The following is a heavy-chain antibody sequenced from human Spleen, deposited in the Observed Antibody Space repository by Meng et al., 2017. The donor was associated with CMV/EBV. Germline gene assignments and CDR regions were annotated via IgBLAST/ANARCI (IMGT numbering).Heavy chain of an antibody. Sequence: GGSLRLSCAASGFTFSSYAMHWVRQAPGKGLEYVSAISSNGGSTYYADSVKGRFTISRDNSKNTLYLQMNSLRAEDTAVYYCASTRFGEFSFDYWGQGTLVTVSS. CDR1: GFTFSSYA. CDR3: ASTRFGEFSFDY. D-gene: IGHD3-10*01. CDR2: ISSNGGST. J-gene: IGHJ4*02. V-gene: IGHV3-64*02.